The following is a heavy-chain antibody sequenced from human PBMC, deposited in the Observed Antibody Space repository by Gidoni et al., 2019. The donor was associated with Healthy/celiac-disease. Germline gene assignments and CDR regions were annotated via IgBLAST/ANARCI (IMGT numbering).Heavy chain of an antibody. CDR3: ARDHPRYCSSTSCYFIRDYYYYGMDV. CDR2: INSDGSST. Sequence: EVQLVESGGGLVQPGGSLRLSCAASGVTFSSYWMHWVRQAPGKGLVWVSRINSDGSSTSYADSVKGRFTISRDNAKNTLYLQMNSMRAEDTAVYYCARDHPRYCSSTSCYFIRDYYYYGMDVWGQGTTVTVSS. D-gene: IGHD2-2*01. CDR1: GVTFSSYW. V-gene: IGHV3-74*01. J-gene: IGHJ6*02.